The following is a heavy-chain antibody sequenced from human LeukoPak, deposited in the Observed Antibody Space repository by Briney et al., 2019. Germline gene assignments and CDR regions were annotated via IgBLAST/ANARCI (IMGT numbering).Heavy chain of an antibody. CDR2: ISYDGSNK. J-gene: IGHJ4*02. CDR3: ARDPSGSYYVGYFDY. CDR1: GFTFSSYA. D-gene: IGHD1-26*01. Sequence: PGRSLRLSCAASGFTFSSYAMHWVRQAPGKGLEWVAVISYDGSNKYYADSVKGRFTISRDNSKNTLYLQMNSLRAEDTAVYYCARDPSGSYYVGYFDYWGQGTLVTVSS. V-gene: IGHV3-30-3*01.